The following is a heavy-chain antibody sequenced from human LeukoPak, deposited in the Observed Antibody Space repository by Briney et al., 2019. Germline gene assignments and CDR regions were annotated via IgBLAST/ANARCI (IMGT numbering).Heavy chain of an antibody. V-gene: IGHV4-31*03. CDR3: ARVPYGDPYYYYGMDV. CDR1: GGSISSGGYY. D-gene: IGHD4-17*01. Sequence: PSQTLSLTCTVSGGSISSGGYYWSWIRQHPGKGLEWIGNIYYSGSTYYNPSLKSRVTISVDTSKNQFSLKLSSVTAADTAVYYCARVPYGDPYYYYGMDVWGQGTTVTVSS. J-gene: IGHJ6*02. CDR2: IYYSGST.